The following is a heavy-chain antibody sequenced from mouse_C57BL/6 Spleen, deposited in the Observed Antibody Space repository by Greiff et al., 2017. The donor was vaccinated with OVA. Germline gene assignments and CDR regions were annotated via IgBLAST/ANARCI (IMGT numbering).Heavy chain of an antibody. CDR2: INYDGSST. V-gene: IGHV5-16*01. Sequence: EVKVVESEGGLVQPGSSMKLSCTASGFTFSDYYMAWVRQVPEKGLEWVANINYDGSSTYYLDSLKSRFIISRDNAKNILYLQMSSLKSEDTATYYCARDDGTGAMDYWGQGTSVTVSS. CDR1: GFTFSDYY. D-gene: IGHD2-3*01. J-gene: IGHJ4*01. CDR3: ARDDGTGAMDY.